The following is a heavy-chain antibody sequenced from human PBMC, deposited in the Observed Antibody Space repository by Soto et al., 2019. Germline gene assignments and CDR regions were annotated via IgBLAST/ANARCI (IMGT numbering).Heavy chain of an antibody. J-gene: IGHJ4*02. V-gene: IGHV1-18*01. D-gene: IGHD2-2*01. CDR2: ISAYNGNT. CDR1: GYTFTSYG. CDR3: ARIIRGCSSTSCYADFDY. Sequence: QVQLVQSGAEVKKPGASVKVSCKASGYTFTSYGISWVRQAPGQGLEWMGWISAYNGNTNYAQKLQGRVTMTTDTSTSTAYMELRSLRSDDTAVYYCARIIRGCSSTSCYADFDYGGQGTLVTVSS.